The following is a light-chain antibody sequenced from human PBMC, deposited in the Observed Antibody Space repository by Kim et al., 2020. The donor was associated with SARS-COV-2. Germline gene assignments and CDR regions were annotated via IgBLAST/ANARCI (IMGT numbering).Light chain of an antibody. CDR3: QQYGSSPPAYT. J-gene: IGKJ2*01. CDR2: GAS. Sequence: PGERATLSCRASQSVSSSYLAWYQQKPGQAPRLLIYGASSRATCIPDRFSGSGSGTDFTLTISRLEPEDFAVYYCQQYGSSPPAYTFGQGTKLEI. V-gene: IGKV3-20*01. CDR1: QSVSSSY.